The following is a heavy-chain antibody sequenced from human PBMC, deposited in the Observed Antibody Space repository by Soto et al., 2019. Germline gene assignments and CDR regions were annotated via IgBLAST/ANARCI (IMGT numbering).Heavy chain of an antibody. D-gene: IGHD4-17*01. Sequence: EVQLLESGGGLVQPGGSLRLSCAASGFTFITYAMSWVRQAPGKGLEWVSAISGSGGSTYYADSVKGRFTISRDNSKNTLYLQMNSLRAEDTAVYYCARGSATVTTTGFSDFDYWGQGTLVTVSS. CDR3: ARGSATVTTTGFSDFDY. CDR1: GFTFITYA. J-gene: IGHJ4*02. V-gene: IGHV3-23*01. CDR2: ISGSGGST.